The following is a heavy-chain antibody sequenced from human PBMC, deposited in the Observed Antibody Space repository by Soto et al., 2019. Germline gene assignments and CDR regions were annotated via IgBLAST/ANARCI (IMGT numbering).Heavy chain of an antibody. Sequence: GSLRLSCAASGFTFSNFWVHWVRQAPGKGLVWVSRASPDGSSTSYADSVKGRFTISRDNAKNMLYMEMNSLRAEDTAVYYCASHGSGDYFWFDPWGQGTLVTVSS. CDR1: GFTFSNFW. V-gene: IGHV3-74*01. D-gene: IGHD4-17*01. J-gene: IGHJ5*02. CDR3: ASHGSGDYFWFDP. CDR2: ASPDGSST.